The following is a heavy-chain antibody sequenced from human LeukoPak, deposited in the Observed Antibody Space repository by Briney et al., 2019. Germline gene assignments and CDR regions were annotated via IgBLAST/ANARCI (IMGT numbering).Heavy chain of an antibody. Sequence: GGSLRLSCAASGFTFSIYAMSWARQASGKGLEWVLAISGSGGNTYYADSVKGRFTISRDNSKNTLYQQMNSLRAEDTAVYYCARVSGLRATYFDYWGQGTLVTVSS. CDR3: ARVSGLRATYFDY. J-gene: IGHJ4*02. CDR2: ISGSGGNT. V-gene: IGHV3-23*01. CDR1: GFTFSIYA. D-gene: IGHD5-12*01.